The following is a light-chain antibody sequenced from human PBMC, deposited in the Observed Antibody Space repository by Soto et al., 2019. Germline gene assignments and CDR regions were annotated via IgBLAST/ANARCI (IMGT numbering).Light chain of an antibody. CDR1: KNDIGVYDF. CDR2: EVV. V-gene: IGLV2-8*01. CDR3: RSYAGSNTYV. J-gene: IGLJ1*01. Sequence: QSALTQPPSASGSPGESLIISCTGTKNDIGVYDFVSWYQQHPGKAPRLIIYEVVQRPSGVPDRFSGSKSGNTASLTVSGLQAADEADYFCRSYAGSNTYVFGSGTKLTVL.